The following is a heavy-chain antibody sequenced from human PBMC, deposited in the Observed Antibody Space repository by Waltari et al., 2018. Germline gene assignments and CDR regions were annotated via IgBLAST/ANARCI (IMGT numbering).Heavy chain of an antibody. CDR3: AKDLLPTGVFDY. CDR1: GFSFSNYA. J-gene: IGHJ4*02. V-gene: IGHV3-23*01. D-gene: IGHD3-10*01. Sequence: EVQLLESGGGLVQPGGSLRLSCAASGFSFSNYAMSWVRQVPGKGVEWVSAASGSGGSSYYADSVKGRFTISRDNSKNMLYLQMKYLSAEDTALYYCAKDLLPTGVFDYWGQGALVTVSS. CDR2: ASGSGGSS.